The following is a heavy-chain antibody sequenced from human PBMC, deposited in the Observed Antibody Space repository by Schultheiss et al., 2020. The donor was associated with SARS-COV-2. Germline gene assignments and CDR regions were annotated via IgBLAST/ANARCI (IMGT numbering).Heavy chain of an antibody. Sequence: SVKVSCKASGYTFTSYDISWVRQAPGQGLEWMGGNIPIFGTANYAQKFQGRVTITADESTSTAYMELSSLRSEDTAVYYCATDGGYCSSTSCHYGMDVWGQGTTVTVSS. V-gene: IGHV1-69*13. D-gene: IGHD2-2*01. CDR1: GYTFTSYD. CDR2: NIPIFGTA. J-gene: IGHJ6*02. CDR3: ATDGGYCSSTSCHYGMDV.